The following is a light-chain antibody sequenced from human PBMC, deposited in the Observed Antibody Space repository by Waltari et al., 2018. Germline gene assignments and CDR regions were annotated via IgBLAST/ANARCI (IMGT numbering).Light chain of an antibody. CDR3: QHYNSFSALFT. Sequence: DIQMTQSPSPVSASVGDRVTITCRARQCISTWLDWYQQKPGKAPKLLIHKSSSFQSGVPVRFSCSGSGTEFTLTITSLQPDDFATYYCQHYNSFSALFTFGPGTQVDIK. CDR2: KSS. J-gene: IGKJ3*01. V-gene: IGKV1-5*03. CDR1: QCISTW.